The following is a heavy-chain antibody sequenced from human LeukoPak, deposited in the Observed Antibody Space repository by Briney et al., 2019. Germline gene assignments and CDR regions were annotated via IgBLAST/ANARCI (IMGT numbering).Heavy chain of an antibody. CDR2: ISWNSGSI. V-gene: IGHV3-9*01. D-gene: IGHD2-2*01. CDR3: AKSAVPASNWFDP. CDR1: GFTFDDYA. Sequence: GRSLRLSCAASGFTFDDYAMNWVRQAPGKGLEWVSGISWNSGSIGYADSVKGRFTISRDNAKNSLYLQMNSLRAEDTALYYCAKSAVPASNWFDPWGQGTLVTVSS. J-gene: IGHJ5*02.